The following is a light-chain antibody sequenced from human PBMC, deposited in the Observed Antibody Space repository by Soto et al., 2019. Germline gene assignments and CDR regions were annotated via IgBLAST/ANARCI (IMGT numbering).Light chain of an antibody. V-gene: IGKV3-15*01. CDR2: CAS. Sequence: EVVMTQSPATLSVSPGERATLSCRASQSIGSNLAWYQQKPGQAPRLLVYCASTRATGIPARFSGSGSGTEFTLTITSLQSEDFAVYYCQHYNFWPPWTFGQGTKVE. J-gene: IGKJ1*01. CDR3: QHYNFWPPWT. CDR1: QSIGSN.